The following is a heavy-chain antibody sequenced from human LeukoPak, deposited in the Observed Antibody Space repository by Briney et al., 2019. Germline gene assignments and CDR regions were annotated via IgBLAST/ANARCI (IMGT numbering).Heavy chain of an antibody. V-gene: IGHV4-59*01. CDR2: ISYSGNT. CDR3: AREPGHSGWFES. D-gene: IGHD1-1*01. Sequence: SETLSLTCTVSGGSISSYYWSWIRQPPGKGLEWIGYISYSGNTEYNPSLKSRVTMSVDTSKNQFSLKLSSVTAADAALYYCAREPGHSGWFESWGQGTLVTVSS. J-gene: IGHJ5*01. CDR1: GGSISSYY.